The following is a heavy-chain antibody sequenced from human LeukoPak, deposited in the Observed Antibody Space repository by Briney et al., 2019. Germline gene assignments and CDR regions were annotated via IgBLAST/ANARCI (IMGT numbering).Heavy chain of an antibody. CDR1: GLTFSSYW. Sequence: GGTLRLSCAASGLTFSSYWMSWVRQAPGKGLEWVANIKEDGSEKYYVDSVKGRFTISRDNAKNSLYLQMNSLRAEDTAVYYCATSGLDFDYWGQGTLVTVSS. CDR2: IKEDGSEK. J-gene: IGHJ4*02. D-gene: IGHD6-19*01. CDR3: ATSGLDFDY. V-gene: IGHV3-7*01.